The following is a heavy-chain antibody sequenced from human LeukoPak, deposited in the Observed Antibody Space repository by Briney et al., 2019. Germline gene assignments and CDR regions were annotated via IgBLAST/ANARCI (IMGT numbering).Heavy chain of an antibody. J-gene: IGHJ6*03. CDR1: GYTLKDYF. CDR2: INPYSGGT. D-gene: IGHD4-11*01. Sequence: ASVNVSCKASGYTLKDYFIYWVRQAPGQGLEWMGWINPYSGGTDSAENFQGRVTLSRDTSANTAYMELSGLTSDDTAVYYCARAALHSLSDYYFYMDVWGEGTTVTVS. CDR3: ARAALHSLSDYYFYMDV. V-gene: IGHV1-2*02.